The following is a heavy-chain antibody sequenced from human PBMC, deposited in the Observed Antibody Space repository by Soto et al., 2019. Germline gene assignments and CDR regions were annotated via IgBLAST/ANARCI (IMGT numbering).Heavy chain of an antibody. CDR1: GGTFSSYA. J-gene: IGHJ5*02. CDR2: IIPIFGTA. D-gene: IGHD3-22*01. V-gene: IGHV1-69*12. Sequence: QVQLVQSGAEVKKPGSSVKVSCKASGGTFSSYAISWVRQAPGQGLEWMGEIIPIFGTANYAKKFQGRVTITANECTRKAYMERSSLRLEDTAVYYCARDRGASSGYYPSWFDPWGQGTLVTVSS. CDR3: ARDRGASSGYYPSWFDP.